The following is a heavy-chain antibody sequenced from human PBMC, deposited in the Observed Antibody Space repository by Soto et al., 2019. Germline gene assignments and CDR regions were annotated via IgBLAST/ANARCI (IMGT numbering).Heavy chain of an antibody. CDR3: TQIYGSGSWGWYFHS. Sequence: QITLKESGPSLVRPTETLTLTCTFSGFSLITGVGVGWVRQPPGKALEWLAVIFWDKNDYYRPSLQTRVTISQDTSEDQVVLTLTNMDPEDTATYFWTQIYGSGSWGWYFHSWGQGTLVTVSS. V-gene: IGHV2-5*02. CDR1: GFSLITGVG. D-gene: IGHD1-26*01. CDR2: IFWDKND. J-gene: IGHJ4*02.